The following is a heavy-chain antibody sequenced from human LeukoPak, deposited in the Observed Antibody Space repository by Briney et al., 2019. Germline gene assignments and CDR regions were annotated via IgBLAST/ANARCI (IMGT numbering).Heavy chain of an antibody. J-gene: IGHJ4*02. D-gene: IGHD1-26*01. CDR1: GGSISSGGYY. CDR2: IYYSGST. CDR3: ARSGGSYGPHVDY. Sequence: SQTLSLTCTVSGGSISSGGYYWSWIRQHPGKGLEWIGYIYYSGSTYYNPSLKSRVTISVDTSKNQFSLKLSSVTAADTAVYYCARSGGSYGPHVDYWGQGTLVTVSS. V-gene: IGHV4-31*03.